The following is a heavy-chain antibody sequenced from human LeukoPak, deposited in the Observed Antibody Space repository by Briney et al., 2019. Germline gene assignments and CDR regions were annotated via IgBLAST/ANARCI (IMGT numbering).Heavy chain of an antibody. CDR1: GGSISNTKW. CDR2: IYHSGRT. V-gene: IGHV4-4*02. CDR3: ARVGGYNYRYFDY. J-gene: IGHJ4*02. Sequence: PSGTLSLTCAVSGGSISNTKWWSWVRQPPGKGLEWIGEIYHSGRTNYNPSLKSRVAISVDKSKNQFSLKLSSVTAADTAVYYCARVGGYNYRYFDYWGQGTLVTVSS. D-gene: IGHD5-24*01.